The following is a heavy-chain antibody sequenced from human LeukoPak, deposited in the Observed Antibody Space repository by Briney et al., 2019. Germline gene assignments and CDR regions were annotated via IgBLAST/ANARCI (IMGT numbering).Heavy chain of an antibody. D-gene: IGHD1-1*01. J-gene: IGHJ4*02. Sequence: GTSLRLSCAASGFIFSHYAMHWVRQAPGKGLEWVADISYDGNNKYYADSVKGRFTISRDNAKNSLYLQMNSLRVEDTAVYFCAREDDPKPKYDYWGQGTLVTVSS. CDR3: AREDDPKPKYDY. CDR1: GFIFSHYA. CDR2: ISYDGNNK. V-gene: IGHV3-30*07.